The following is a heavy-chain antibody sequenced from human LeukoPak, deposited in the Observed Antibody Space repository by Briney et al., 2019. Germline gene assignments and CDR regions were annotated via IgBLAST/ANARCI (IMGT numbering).Heavy chain of an antibody. CDR3: AMVRGPYYYMDV. V-gene: IGHV1-2*02. Sequence: ASVKVSCKASGYTSTGYYMHWVRQAPGQGLEWMGWINPNSGGTNYAQKFQGRVTITRNTTISTAYMELSSLRSEDTAVYYCAMVRGPYYYMDVWGKGTTVTVSS. CDR2: INPNSGGT. J-gene: IGHJ6*03. CDR1: GYTSTGYY. D-gene: IGHD3-10*01.